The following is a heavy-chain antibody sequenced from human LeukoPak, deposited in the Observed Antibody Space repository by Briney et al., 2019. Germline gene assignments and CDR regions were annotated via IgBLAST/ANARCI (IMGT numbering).Heavy chain of an antibody. CDR3: ARHGCSITMVRGIPKPGRFNWFDP. CDR2: IYYSGST. D-gene: IGHD3-10*01. Sequence: SETLSLTCTVSGGSISSSSYYWGWIRQPPGKGLEWIGSIYYSGSTYYNPSLKSRVTISVDTSKNQFSLKLSSVTAADTAVYYCARHGCSITMVRGIPKPGRFNWFDPWGQGTLVTVSS. J-gene: IGHJ5*02. CDR1: GGSISSSSYY. V-gene: IGHV4-39*01.